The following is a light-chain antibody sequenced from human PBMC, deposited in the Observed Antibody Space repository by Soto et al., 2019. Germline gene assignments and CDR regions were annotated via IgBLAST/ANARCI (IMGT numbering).Light chain of an antibody. J-gene: IGKJ1*01. CDR2: DAS. V-gene: IGKV1-5*01. CDR3: QQYNSYSPWT. Sequence: DIQMTQSPSTLSASVGDRVSITCRSSQSISRCLAWYQQKSGKAPRLLIHDASSLESGVPSRFSGSGSGTEFTLTISSLQPDDFATYYCQQYNSYSPWTFGQGTKVAIK. CDR1: QSISRC.